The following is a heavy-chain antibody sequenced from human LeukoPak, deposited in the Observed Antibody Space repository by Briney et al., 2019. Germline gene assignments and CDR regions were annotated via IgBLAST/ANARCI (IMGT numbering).Heavy chain of an antibody. J-gene: IGHJ4*02. CDR1: GFTFSGHL. Sequence: GGSLRLSCAASGFTFSGHLMTWVRQAPGKGLEWVANIYQDGREKYYAVSVKGRFTISRDNAKNSLFLQMDSLRAEDTAVYYCAGERPSSSWYDYWGQGTLVTVSS. CDR2: IYQDGREK. V-gene: IGHV3-7*01. D-gene: IGHD6-13*01. CDR3: AGERPSSSWYDY.